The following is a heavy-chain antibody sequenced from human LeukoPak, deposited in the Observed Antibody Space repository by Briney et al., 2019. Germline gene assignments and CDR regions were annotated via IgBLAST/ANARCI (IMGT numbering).Heavy chain of an antibody. CDR2: IIPIFGIA. J-gene: IGHJ5*02. Sequence: ASVKVSCKASGGTFSSYAISWVRRAPGQGLEWMGRIIPIFGIANYAQKFQGRVTITADKSTSTAYMELSSLRSEDTAVYYCARDLPTGKLRFLEWLARFDPWGQGTLVTVSS. CDR3: ARDLPTGKLRFLEWLARFDP. V-gene: IGHV1-69*04. CDR1: GGTFSSYA. D-gene: IGHD3-3*01.